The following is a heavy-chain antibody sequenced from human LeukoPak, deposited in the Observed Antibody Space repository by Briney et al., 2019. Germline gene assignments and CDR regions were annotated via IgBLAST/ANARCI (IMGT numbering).Heavy chain of an antibody. V-gene: IGHV4-39*07. Sequence: SETLSLTCTVSGGSISSSSYYWGWIRQPPGKGLEWIGSVYYTGASYYNPSLKSRVTISIDTSKKHFSLKLTSVTAADTAVYYCADSSSWGQGTLVTVSS. CDR1: GGSISSSSYY. CDR3: ADSSS. CDR2: VYYTGAS. D-gene: IGHD6-6*01. J-gene: IGHJ5*02.